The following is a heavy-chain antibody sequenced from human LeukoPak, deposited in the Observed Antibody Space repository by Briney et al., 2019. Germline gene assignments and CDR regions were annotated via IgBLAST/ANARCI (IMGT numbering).Heavy chain of an antibody. J-gene: IGHJ4*02. D-gene: IGHD5-18*01. CDR3: ARARYNYGDSDY. CDR1: GYSISSGYY. V-gene: IGHV4-38-2*01. CDR2: IYHDGNT. Sequence: SETLSLTCAVSGYSISSGYYWGWIRQPPGKGLEWIRTIYHDGNTYYNPSLNSRATISVDTSRNQFSLELSSVTAADTAVFYCARARYNYGDSDYWGQGTLVTVSS.